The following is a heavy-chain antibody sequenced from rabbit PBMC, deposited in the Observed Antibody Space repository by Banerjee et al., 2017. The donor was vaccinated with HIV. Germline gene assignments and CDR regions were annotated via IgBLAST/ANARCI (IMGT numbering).Heavy chain of an antibody. J-gene: IGHJ4*01. CDR3: AREFYSDNSPAYGSDNL. V-gene: IGHV1S40*01. Sequence: QSLEESGGGLVKPGASLTLTCTASGFSFSSSYWICWVRQAPGKGLEWIACISVGSVEYTYYASWAKGRFTVSKTSSTTVTLQMTSLTAADTATYFCAREFYSDNSPAYGSDNLWGPGTLVTVS. D-gene: IGHD6-1*01. CDR1: GFSFSSSYW. CDR2: ISVGSVEYT.